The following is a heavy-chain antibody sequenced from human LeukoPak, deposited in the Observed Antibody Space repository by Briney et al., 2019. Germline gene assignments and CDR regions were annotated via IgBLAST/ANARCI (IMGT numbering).Heavy chain of an antibody. V-gene: IGHV3-53*01. J-gene: IGHJ4*02. CDR2: IYSGGST. Sequence: SGGSLRLSCAASGFTVSTNYMSWVRQAPGKGLDWVSVIYSGGSTYYADSVQGRFTISRDSSNLYLQMNSLTAEDTAVYYCARGGSGGHLDYWGQGTLVTVSS. CDR1: GFTVSTNY. CDR3: ARGGSGGHLDY. D-gene: IGHD3-3*02.